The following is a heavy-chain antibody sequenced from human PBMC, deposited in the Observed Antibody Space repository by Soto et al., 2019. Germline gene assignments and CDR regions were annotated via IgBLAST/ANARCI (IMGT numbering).Heavy chain of an antibody. CDR1: GGTFSSYS. Sequence: QVQLVQSGAEVKKPGSSVKVSCKASGGTFSSYSISWVRQAPGQGLEYMGGIIPMFATAKYAQKFQGRVTITADDPTSTAYMELSSLRSEDTAVYYCARDNYFDSSGRLLIAGYVGLDYWGQGTLVTVSS. D-gene: IGHD3-22*01. CDR3: ARDNYFDSSGRLLIAGYVGLDY. CDR2: IIPMFATA. V-gene: IGHV1-69*12. J-gene: IGHJ4*02.